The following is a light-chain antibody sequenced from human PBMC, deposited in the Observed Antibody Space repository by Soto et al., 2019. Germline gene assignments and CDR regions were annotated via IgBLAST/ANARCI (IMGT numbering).Light chain of an antibody. CDR2: DAS. Sequence: IQMTQSPSTLSAYVGDRVTITCRASQSISSWLAWYQQKPGKAPKLLIYDASSLESGVPSRFSGSGSGTEFTLTISRLQPDDFAVYYCQQYDSYPWTFGQGTKVDIK. V-gene: IGKV1-5*01. CDR1: QSISSW. CDR3: QQYDSYPWT. J-gene: IGKJ1*01.